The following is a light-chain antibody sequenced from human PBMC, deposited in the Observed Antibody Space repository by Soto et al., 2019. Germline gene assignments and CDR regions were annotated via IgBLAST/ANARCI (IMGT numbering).Light chain of an antibody. CDR3: QQFHNWPPIT. Sequence: EIVLTQSPGTLSLSPGEIATLSFSASQSVITNLAWYQQKPGQAPRLLIYGASTRATGIPARFSGSGSGTEFTLTISSLQSEDFAVYYCQQFHNWPPITFGQGTRLEIK. CDR1: QSVITN. CDR2: GAS. V-gene: IGKV3-15*01. J-gene: IGKJ5*01.